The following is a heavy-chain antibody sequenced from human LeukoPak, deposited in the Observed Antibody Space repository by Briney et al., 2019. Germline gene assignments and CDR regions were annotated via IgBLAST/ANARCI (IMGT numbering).Heavy chain of an antibody. J-gene: IGHJ4*02. CDR1: GGSFSGYY. Sequence: PSETLSLTCAVYGGSFSGYYWSWIRQPPGKGLEWIGEINHSGSTNYNPSLKSRVTISVDTSKNQFSLKLSSVTAADTAVFYCARGVVTPYWGQGTLVTVSS. V-gene: IGHV4-34*01. CDR2: INHSGST. CDR3: ARGVVTPY. D-gene: IGHD3-22*01.